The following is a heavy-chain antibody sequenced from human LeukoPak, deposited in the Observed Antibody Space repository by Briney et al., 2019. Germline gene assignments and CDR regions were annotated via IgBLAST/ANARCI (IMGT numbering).Heavy chain of an antibody. D-gene: IGHD4-17*01. CDR2: ISSSSSYI. J-gene: IGHJ4*02. CDR3: ARDRTTVTTFDY. Sequence: GRSLRLSCAASRFTFSTYTMNWVRQAPGKGLEWVSSISSSSSYIYYADSVKGRFTISSDNAKNSLYLQMNTLRAEDTAVYYCARDRTTVTTFDYWGQGTLVTVSS. V-gene: IGHV3-21*01. CDR1: RFTFSTYT.